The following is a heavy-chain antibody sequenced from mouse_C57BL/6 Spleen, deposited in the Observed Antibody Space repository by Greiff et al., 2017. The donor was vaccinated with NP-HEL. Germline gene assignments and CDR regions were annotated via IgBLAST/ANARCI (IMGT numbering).Heavy chain of an antibody. CDR2: INPNNGGT. CDR1: GYTFTDYN. J-gene: IGHJ2*01. V-gene: IGHV1-22*01. CDR3: AREGLDTTADFDY. D-gene: IGHD1-2*01. Sequence: EVQLQESGPELVKPGASVKMSCKASGYTFTDYNMHWVKQSHGKSLEWIGYINPNNGGTSYNQKFKGKATLTVNKSSSTAYMELRSLTSEDSAVYYCAREGLDTTADFDYWGQGTTLTVSS.